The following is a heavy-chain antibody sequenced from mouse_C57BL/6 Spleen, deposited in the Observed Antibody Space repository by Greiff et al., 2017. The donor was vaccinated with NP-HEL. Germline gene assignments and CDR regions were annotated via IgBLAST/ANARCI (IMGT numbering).Heavy chain of an antibody. V-gene: IGHV1-80*01. CDR2: IYPGDGDT. Sequence: VQLHPSLAELVKPGASVKISCKASGYAFSSYWMNWVKQRPGKGLEWIGQIYPGDGDTNYNGKFKGKATLTADKASSTAYMQLSSLTSEDSAVYFCARDDGYYVAYWGQGTLVTVSA. CDR1: GYAFSSYW. D-gene: IGHD2-3*01. J-gene: IGHJ3*01. CDR3: ARDDGYYVAY.